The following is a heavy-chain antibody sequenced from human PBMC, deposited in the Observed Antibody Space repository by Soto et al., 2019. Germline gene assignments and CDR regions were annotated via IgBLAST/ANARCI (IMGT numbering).Heavy chain of an antibody. Sequence: GASVKVSCKASGYTFTSYDINWVRQATGQGLEWMGWMNPNSGNTGYAQKFQGRVTMTRNTSISTAYMELSSLRSEDAAVYYCAKPITMVRGVPHKWYAFDIWGQGTMVTVSS. J-gene: IGHJ3*02. CDR1: GYTFTSYD. V-gene: IGHV1-8*01. D-gene: IGHD3-10*01. CDR2: MNPNSGNT. CDR3: AKPITMVRGVPHKWYAFDI.